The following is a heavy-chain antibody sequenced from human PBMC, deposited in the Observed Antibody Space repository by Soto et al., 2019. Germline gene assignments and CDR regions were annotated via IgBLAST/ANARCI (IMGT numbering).Heavy chain of an antibody. Sequence: GSTYYNPSLKSRVTISVDTSKNQFSLKLSSVTAADTAVYYCASTHYDILTGYSKVDYWGQGTLVTVSS. D-gene: IGHD3-9*01. CDR3: ASTHYDILTGYSKVDY. J-gene: IGHJ4*02. V-gene: IGHV4-31*02. CDR2: GST.